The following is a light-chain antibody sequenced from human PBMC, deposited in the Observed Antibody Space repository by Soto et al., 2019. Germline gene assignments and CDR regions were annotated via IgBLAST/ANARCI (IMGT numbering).Light chain of an antibody. CDR1: QSISSW. CDR2: QAY. Sequence: DIQMTQSPSTLSASVGDRVTITCRASQSISSWLAWYQQKPGKAPKLLISQAYSLESGVPSRFSGSGSGTEFTLTISSLQPDDFATYYCQQYNSYSWTFGQGNKVEIK. CDR3: QQYNSYSWT. J-gene: IGKJ1*01. V-gene: IGKV1-5*03.